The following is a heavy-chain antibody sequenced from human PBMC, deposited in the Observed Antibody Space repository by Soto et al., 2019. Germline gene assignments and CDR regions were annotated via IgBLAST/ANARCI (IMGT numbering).Heavy chain of an antibody. V-gene: IGHV1-69*13. J-gene: IGHJ4*02. CDR2: IIPIFGTA. CDR1: GGTFSSYA. Sequence: ASVKVSCKASGGTFSSYAISWVRQAPGQGLEWMGGIIPIFGTANYAQKFQGRVTITADESTSTAYMELSSLRSEDTAVYYCARGPVPATAFDYWGQGTLVTVSS. D-gene: IGHD3-10*01. CDR3: ARGPVPATAFDY.